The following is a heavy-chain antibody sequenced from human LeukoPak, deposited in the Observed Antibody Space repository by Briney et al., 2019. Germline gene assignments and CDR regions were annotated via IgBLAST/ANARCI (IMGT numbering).Heavy chain of an antibody. CDR3: ARGGPIVSIIVGATTPHFDP. Sequence: SETLSLTCTVSGGSISSSSYYWGWIRQPPGKGLEWIGSIYYSGSTYYNPSLKSRVTISVDTSKNQFSLKLSSVTAADTAVYYCARGGPIVSIIVGATTPHFDPWGQGTLVTVSS. D-gene: IGHD1-26*01. CDR1: GGSISSSSYY. CDR2: IYYSGST. J-gene: IGHJ5*02. V-gene: IGHV4-39*01.